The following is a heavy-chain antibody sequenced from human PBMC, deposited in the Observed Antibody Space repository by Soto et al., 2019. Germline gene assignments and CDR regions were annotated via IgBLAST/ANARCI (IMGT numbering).Heavy chain of an antibody. CDR2: IIPIFGTA. V-gene: IGHV1-69*13. CDR3: ARWLPYFDWLGWFDP. Sequence: ASVKVSCKASGGTFSSYAISWVRQAPGQGLEWMGGIIPIFGTANYAQKFQGRVTITADESTSTAYMELSSLRSEDTAVYYCARWLPYFDWLGWFDPWGQGTLVTVSS. D-gene: IGHD3-9*01. J-gene: IGHJ5*02. CDR1: GGTFSSYA.